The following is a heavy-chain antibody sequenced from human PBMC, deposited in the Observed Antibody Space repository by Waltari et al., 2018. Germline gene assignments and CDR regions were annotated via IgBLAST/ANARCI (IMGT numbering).Heavy chain of an antibody. Sequence: EVQLVESGGGLVQPGRSLRLSCTASGFTFGDYAMSWVRQAPGTGLEWVGFIGSKGYGGTAENAASGKDRFIISRDDSKNTLYLQMNSLRAEDTAVYYCATGYSSSWYGGNLGYWGQGTLVTVSS. CDR3: ATGYSSSWYGGNLGY. V-gene: IGHV3-49*04. J-gene: IGHJ4*02. D-gene: IGHD6-13*01. CDR2: IGSKGYGGTA. CDR1: GFTFGDYA.